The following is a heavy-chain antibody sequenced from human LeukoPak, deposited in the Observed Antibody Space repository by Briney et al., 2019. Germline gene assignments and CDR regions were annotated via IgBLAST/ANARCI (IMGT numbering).Heavy chain of an antibody. D-gene: IGHD2-21*02. J-gene: IGHJ4*02. CDR3: VREGNELLSKNFDY. Sequence: ASVKVSCKASGFTFTGYYIRWVRQAPGQGLEWMGYINPHSGGTSSPQKFQGRLTMTRDTSISAAYMELSSLISDDTAMYYCVREGNELLSKNFDYWGQGTLVTVSS. CDR2: INPHSGGT. V-gene: IGHV1-2*02. CDR1: GFTFTGYY.